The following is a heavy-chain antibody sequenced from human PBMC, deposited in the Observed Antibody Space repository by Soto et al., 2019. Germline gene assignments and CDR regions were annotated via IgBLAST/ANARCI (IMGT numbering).Heavy chain of an antibody. J-gene: IGHJ5*02. CDR3: ARVAGSGWYDA. Sequence: SETLSLTCALYGGSFDGYYWNWIRQSPGKGLEWIGEIHHSGSTKYNPSLKSRVSISLDLSKNQFSLNLNSVTAADTAVYYCARVAGSGWYDAWGQGTLVTVSS. D-gene: IGHD6-19*01. V-gene: IGHV4-34*01. CDR2: IHHSGST. CDR1: GGSFDGYY.